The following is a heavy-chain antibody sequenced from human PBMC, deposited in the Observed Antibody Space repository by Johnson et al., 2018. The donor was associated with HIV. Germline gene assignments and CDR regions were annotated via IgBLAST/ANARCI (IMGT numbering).Heavy chain of an antibody. V-gene: IGHV3-23*04. CDR1: GFTFSIYA. D-gene: IGHD6-13*01. CDR2: INHSGDGT. J-gene: IGHJ3*02. Sequence: VQLVESGGGVVQPGGSLRLSCAASGFTFSIYAMIWVRQAPGKGLEWVSAINHSGDGTYSADSVKGRFTVSRDNSKNMLYLQINSLRAEDTAVYYCAKEEGLAAAGTGEAFDIWGQGTMVTVSS. CDR3: AKEEGLAAAGTGEAFDI.